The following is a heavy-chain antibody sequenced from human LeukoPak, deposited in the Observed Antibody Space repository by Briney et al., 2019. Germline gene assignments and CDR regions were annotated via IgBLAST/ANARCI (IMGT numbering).Heavy chain of an antibody. J-gene: IGHJ4*02. Sequence: GGSLRLSCAASGFTFSGYGMHWVRQAPGKGLEWVAVIWYDGSNKYYADSVKGRFTISRDNSKNTLYLQMNSLRAEDTAVYYCARDSMEYYYDSSGYYDYWGQGTLVTVSS. V-gene: IGHV3-33*01. CDR1: GFTFSGYG. CDR2: IWYDGSNK. D-gene: IGHD3-22*01. CDR3: ARDSMEYYYDSSGYYDY.